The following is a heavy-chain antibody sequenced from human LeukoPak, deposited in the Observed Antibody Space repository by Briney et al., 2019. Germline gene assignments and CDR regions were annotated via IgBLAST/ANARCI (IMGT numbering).Heavy chain of an antibody. J-gene: IGHJ4*02. Sequence: TSSETLSLTCAVSGGSVSSGGYSWSWIRQPPGKGLEWIGYIYDSGSTYYNPSLKSRVTISLDRSKNQFSLKLTSVTAADTAVYYCARYGGSGTYFFDYWGQGTLVTVSS. V-gene: IGHV4-30-2*01. CDR2: IYDSGST. CDR3: ARYGGSGTYFFDY. D-gene: IGHD3-10*01. CDR1: GGSVSSGGYS.